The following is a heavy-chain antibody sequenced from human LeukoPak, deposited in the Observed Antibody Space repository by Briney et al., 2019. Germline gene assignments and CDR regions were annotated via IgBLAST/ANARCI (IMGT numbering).Heavy chain of an antibody. D-gene: IGHD3-9*01. CDR3: ARDRPDYDILTGYNNYYYYYGMDV. V-gene: IGHV1-18*04. CDR1: GYTFTSYG. J-gene: IGHJ6*04. Sequence: ASVKVSCKASGYTFTSYGISWVRQAPGQGLEWMGWISAYNGNTKYAQKLQGRVTMTTDTSTSTAYMELRSLRSDDTAVYYCARDRPDYDILTGYNNYYYYYGMDVWGKGTTVTVSS. CDR2: ISAYNGNT.